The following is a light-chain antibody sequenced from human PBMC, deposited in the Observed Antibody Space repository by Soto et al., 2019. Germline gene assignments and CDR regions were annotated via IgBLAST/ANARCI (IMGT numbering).Light chain of an antibody. Sequence: QSVLTQPPSASGTPGQRVTISCSGSSSNIGSNTVNWYQQLPGTAPKLLIHANNQRPSGFPDRFSGSKSGTSASLAISWLQSEEADYYCAAWDASLNGYVFGTGTKLTVL. CDR1: SSNIGSNT. CDR3: AAWDASLNGYV. J-gene: IGLJ1*01. CDR2: ANN. V-gene: IGLV1-44*01.